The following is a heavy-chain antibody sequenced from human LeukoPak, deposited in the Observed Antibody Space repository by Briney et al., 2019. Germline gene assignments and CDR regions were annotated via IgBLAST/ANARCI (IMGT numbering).Heavy chain of an antibody. V-gene: IGHV4-30-4*01. CDR3: ARDREELLSFDY. D-gene: IGHD3-10*01. J-gene: IGHJ4*02. Sequence: SETLSLTCTVSGGSISSGDYYWSWIRQLPGKGLEWIGYIYYSGSTYYNPSLKSRVTISVDTSKNQFSLKLSSVTAADTAVYYCARDREELLSFDYWGQGTLVTVSS. CDR1: GGSISSGDYY. CDR2: IYYSGST.